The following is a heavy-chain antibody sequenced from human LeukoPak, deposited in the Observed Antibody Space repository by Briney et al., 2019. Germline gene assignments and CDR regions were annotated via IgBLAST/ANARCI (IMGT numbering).Heavy chain of an antibody. V-gene: IGHV3-30-3*01. CDR1: GFTLSTSA. Sequence: PGGSLRLSCAASGFTLSTSAMNWVRQSPGKGLEWVAVISYDGSNKYYADSVKGRFTISRDNSKNTLYLQMNSLKTEDTAVYYCARHSSSFWDYWGQGTLVTVSS. CDR3: ARHSSSFWDY. J-gene: IGHJ4*02. D-gene: IGHD6-6*01. CDR2: ISYDGSNK.